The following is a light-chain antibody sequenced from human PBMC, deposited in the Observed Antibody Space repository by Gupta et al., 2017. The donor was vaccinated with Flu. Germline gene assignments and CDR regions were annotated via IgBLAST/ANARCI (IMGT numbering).Light chain of an antibody. CDR2: DDR. V-gene: IGLV3-21*02. J-gene: IGLJ3*02. Sequence: YDLTQPPSVSVAPGQTARITCGGINIIIKSVHWYQQKPGQAPALVVDDDRLRPSGIPERFSGFNSGNQATRQISRVEAGDEAEDYCKVWDETSGHPVFGGGTKLAVL. CDR1: NIIIKS. CDR3: KVWDETSGHPV.